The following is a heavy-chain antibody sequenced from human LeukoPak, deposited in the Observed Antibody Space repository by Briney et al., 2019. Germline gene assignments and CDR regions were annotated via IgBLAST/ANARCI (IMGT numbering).Heavy chain of an antibody. CDR1: GGSISSTSYY. V-gene: IGHV4-61*02. CDR2: IYTSGST. CDR3: AREKWLRFWASFDY. Sequence: PSETLSLTCTVSGGSISSTSYYWGWIRQPPGKGLEWIGRIYTSGSTNYNPSLKSRVTISVDTSKNQFSLKLSSVTAADTAVYYCAREKWLRFWASFDYWGQGTLVTVSS. J-gene: IGHJ4*02. D-gene: IGHD5-12*01.